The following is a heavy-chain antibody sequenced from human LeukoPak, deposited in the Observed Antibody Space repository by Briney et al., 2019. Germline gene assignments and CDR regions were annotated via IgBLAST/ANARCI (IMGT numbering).Heavy chain of an antibody. CDR3: ARVGPLCSGGSCFLNWFDP. CDR1: GGSISSYY. J-gene: IGHJ5*02. Sequence: PSETLSLTCTVSGGSISSYYWSWIRQPPGKGLEWIGYIYYSGSTNYNPSLKSRVTISVDTSKNQFSLKLSSVTAADTAVYYCARVGPLCSGGSCFLNWFDPWGQGTLVTVSS. CDR2: IYYSGST. D-gene: IGHD2-15*01. V-gene: IGHV4-59*12.